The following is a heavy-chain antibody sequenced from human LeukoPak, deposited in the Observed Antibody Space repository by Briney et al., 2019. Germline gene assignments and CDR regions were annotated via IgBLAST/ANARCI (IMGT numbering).Heavy chain of an antibody. CDR1: GGSISRYY. V-gene: IGHV4-59*01. J-gene: IGHJ5*02. Sequence: SETLSLTCTVSGGSISRYYWSWIRQPPGKGLEWIGYIYYSGSTNYNPSLKSRVTISVDTSKNQFSLKLSSVTAADTAVYYCARGFLSLTPLFDPWGQGTLVTVSS. CDR2: IYYSGST. D-gene: IGHD3-9*01. CDR3: ARGFLSLTPLFDP.